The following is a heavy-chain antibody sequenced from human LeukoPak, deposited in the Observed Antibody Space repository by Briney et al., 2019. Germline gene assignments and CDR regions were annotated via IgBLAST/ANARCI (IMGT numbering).Heavy chain of an antibody. CDR3: AKDLLAAAEPNYYYYYGMDV. D-gene: IGHD6-13*01. V-gene: IGHV3-30*18. J-gene: IGHJ6*02. CDR2: ISYDGSNK. CDR1: GFTFSDYG. Sequence: GGSLRLSCTASGFTFSDYGMHWVRQAPGKGLEWVAVISYDGSNKYYADSVKGRFTISRDNSKNTLYLQMNSLRAEDTAVYYCAKDLLAAAEPNYYYYYGMDVWGQGTTVTVSS.